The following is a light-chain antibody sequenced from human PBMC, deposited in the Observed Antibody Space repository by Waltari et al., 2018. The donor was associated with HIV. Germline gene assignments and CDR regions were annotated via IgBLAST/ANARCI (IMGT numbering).Light chain of an antibody. J-gene: IGKJ2*01. V-gene: IGKV4-1*01. CDR2: WAS. CDR3: QQHYSPPYT. CDR1: QSGLHSSSNKNS. Sequence: DIVMTQSPDSLAVSLGEGATINCKSSQSGLHSSSNKNSLVWYQQKPGQPPKLLIYWASTREPGVADCFSGSGCGTECTLTISSLKAEDVAVYYCQQHYSPPYTVGQGTKLEIK.